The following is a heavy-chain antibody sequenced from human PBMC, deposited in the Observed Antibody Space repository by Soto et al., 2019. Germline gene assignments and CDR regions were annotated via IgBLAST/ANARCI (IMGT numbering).Heavy chain of an antibody. CDR1: GYTFNRHY. Sequence: QVQLVQSGAEVRKPGASVKVSCKASGYTFNRHYIQWVRQAPGQGLEWMGMIDPSGGDTNYAKKFHGRVTLTSDTSTSPVYMELSRLRSEDTAVYYGAKRRGVGLTRSSFDYCGPGTRVIVSS. D-gene: IGHD1-26*01. CDR2: IDPSGGDT. CDR3: AKRRGVGLTRSSFDY. V-gene: IGHV1-46*02. J-gene: IGHJ4*02.